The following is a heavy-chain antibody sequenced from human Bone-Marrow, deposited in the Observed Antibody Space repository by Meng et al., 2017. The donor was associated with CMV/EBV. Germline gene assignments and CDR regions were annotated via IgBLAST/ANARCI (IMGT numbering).Heavy chain of an antibody. J-gene: IGHJ6*02. CDR1: GFTFTSSA. Sequence: SVKVSCKASGFTFTSSAVQWVRQARGQRLEWIGWIVVGSGNTNYAQKFQERVTITRDMSTSTAYMELSSLRSEDTAVYYCAADPNPDYDILTGYYYGMDVWGQGTKVTVSS. CDR2: IVVGSGNT. D-gene: IGHD3-9*01. CDR3: AADPNPDYDILTGYYYGMDV. V-gene: IGHV1-58*01.